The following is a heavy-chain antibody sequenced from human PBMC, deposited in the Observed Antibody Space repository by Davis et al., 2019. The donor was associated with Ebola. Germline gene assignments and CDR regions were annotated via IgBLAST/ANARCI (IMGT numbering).Heavy chain of an antibody. J-gene: IGHJ3*02. V-gene: IGHV3-66*01. CDR1: GFTVSSNY. Sequence: GESLKISCAASGFTVSSNYMSWVRQAPGKGLEWVSVIYSGGSTYYADSVKGRFTISRDNSKNTLYLQMNSLRAEDTAVYYCARDLNWGDAFDIWGQGTMVTVSS. CDR2: IYSGGST. D-gene: IGHD7-27*01. CDR3: ARDLNWGDAFDI.